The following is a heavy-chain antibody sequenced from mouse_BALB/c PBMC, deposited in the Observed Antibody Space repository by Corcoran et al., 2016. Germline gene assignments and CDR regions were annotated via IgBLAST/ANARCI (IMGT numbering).Heavy chain of an antibody. CDR2: FDPANGNT. CDR1: GFNIKDTY. V-gene: IGHV14-3*02. CDR3: AKWDWYFDV. Sequence: EVQLQQSGAKLVKPGASVKLSCTASGFNIKDTYMHWVKQRPEQGLEGIGRFDPANGNTKYDPKFQGKATITADTSSNTAYLQLSSLTSEDTAVYYCAKWDWYFDVWGAATTVTVSS. J-gene: IGHJ1*01.